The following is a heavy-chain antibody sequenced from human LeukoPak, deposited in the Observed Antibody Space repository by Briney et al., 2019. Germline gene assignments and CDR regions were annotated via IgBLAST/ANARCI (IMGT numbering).Heavy chain of an antibody. D-gene: IGHD6-6*01. J-gene: IGHJ3*02. CDR1: GFTFSSYG. CDR3: ATEYSSSSDLLNAFDI. CDR2: IRYDGSNK. Sequence: PGGSLRLSCAASGFTFSSYGMHWVRQAPGKGLEWVAFIRYDGSNKYYADSVKGRFTISRENSKNTLYLQMNSLRAEDTAVYYCATEYSSSSDLLNAFDIWGQGTMVTVSS. V-gene: IGHV3-30*02.